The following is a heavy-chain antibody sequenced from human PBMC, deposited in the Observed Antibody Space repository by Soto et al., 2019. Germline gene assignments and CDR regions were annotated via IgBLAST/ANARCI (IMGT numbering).Heavy chain of an antibody. Sequence: GESLKISCKGSGYSFTSYWIGWVRQMPGKGLEWMGIIYPGDSDTRYSPSFQGQVTISADKSISTAYLQWSSLKASDTAMYYCARNGYDFWKNYYGMDVWGQGTTVTVSS. CDR2: IYPGDSDT. J-gene: IGHJ6*02. CDR1: GYSFTSYW. CDR3: ARNGYDFWKNYYGMDV. D-gene: IGHD3-3*01. V-gene: IGHV5-51*01.